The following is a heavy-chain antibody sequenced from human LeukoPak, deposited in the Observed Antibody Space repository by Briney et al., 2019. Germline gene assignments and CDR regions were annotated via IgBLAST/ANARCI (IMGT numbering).Heavy chain of an antibody. CDR3: ARGGIAARQYYFDY. Sequence: PGGSLRLSCAASGFSVGDYYMNWIRQAPGKGLEWVSYISNGDTTIYYADSLKGRFTISRDNAKNSLYLQMNGLRPEDTAVYYCARGGIAARQYYFDYWGQGTLVTVSS. V-gene: IGHV3-11*01. D-gene: IGHD6-6*01. J-gene: IGHJ4*02. CDR1: GFSVGDYY. CDR2: ISNGDTTI.